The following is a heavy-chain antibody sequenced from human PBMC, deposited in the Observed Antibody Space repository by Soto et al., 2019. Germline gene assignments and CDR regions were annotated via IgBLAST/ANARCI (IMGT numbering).Heavy chain of an antibody. J-gene: IGHJ4*02. D-gene: IGHD4-17*01. V-gene: IGHV1-69*01. CDR1: GGTITDYL. Sequence: QLVQSGAEVKKPGSSLKVSCSISGGTITDYLISWLRQAPGQGLEWMGGIIPVSGTTYFAQKFQDRVTITADDSTKTAYMELSSLRSEDTAVYYCARGGLTTVTLDYWGQGTLVTVSS. CDR3: ARGGLTTVTLDY. CDR2: IIPVSGTT.